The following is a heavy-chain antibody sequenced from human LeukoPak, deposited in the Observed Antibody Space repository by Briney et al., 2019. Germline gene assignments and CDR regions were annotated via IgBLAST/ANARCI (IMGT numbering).Heavy chain of an antibody. Sequence: SETLSLTCTVPGGSISSYYWSWIRQPPGKGLEWIGYIYSGSTNYNPSLKRRVTMSVDTSKNQLSMTLTSVTAEDTAVYYCARGRDGYNDWGRGTLVPVSS. CDR1: GGSISSYY. J-gene: IGHJ4*02. CDR2: IYSGST. V-gene: IGHV4-59*08. CDR3: ARGRDGYND. D-gene: IGHD5-24*01.